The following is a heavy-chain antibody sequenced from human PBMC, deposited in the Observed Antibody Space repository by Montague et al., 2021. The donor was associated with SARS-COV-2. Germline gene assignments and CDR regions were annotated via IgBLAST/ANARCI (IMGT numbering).Heavy chain of an antibody. Sequence: VKPTQTLTLTCTLSGFSLSTSGMCVSWIRQPPGKALEWLALIDWDDDKYYSTSLKTRLTISKDTSKNQVVLTMTNMDPVDTATYYCARSHYDILTGYYTVFDYWGQGTLVTVSS. CDR2: IDWDDDK. J-gene: IGHJ4*02. CDR3: ARSHYDILTGYYTVFDY. V-gene: IGHV2-70*01. CDR1: GFSLSTSGMC. D-gene: IGHD3-9*01.